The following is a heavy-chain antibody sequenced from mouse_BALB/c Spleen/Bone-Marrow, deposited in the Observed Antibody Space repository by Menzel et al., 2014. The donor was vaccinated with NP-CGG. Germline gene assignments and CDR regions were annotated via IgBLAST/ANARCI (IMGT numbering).Heavy chain of an antibody. CDR3: ARNPILRNAMDY. CDR1: GFSLTSYG. Sequence: QVQLQQSGPGLVQPSQSLSITCTVSGFSLTSYGVHWVRQSPGKGLEWLGVIWSGGTTDYNAPFISRLSISKDNSKSQVFFKMNSLQANDTAIYYCARNPILRNAMDYWGQGTSVPVSS. D-gene: IGHD1-1*01. CDR2: IWSGGTT. V-gene: IGHV2-2*02. J-gene: IGHJ4*01.